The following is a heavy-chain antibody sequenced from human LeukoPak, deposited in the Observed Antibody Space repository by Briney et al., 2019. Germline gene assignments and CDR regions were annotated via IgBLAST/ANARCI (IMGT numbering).Heavy chain of an antibody. D-gene: IGHD1-1*01. Sequence: SVKVSCKASGGTFSSYAFSWVRQAPGQGLEWMGRFIPIFGTSNYAQKFQGRLTFTTDESTGTAYMALSILRSDDTAVYYCALDPGGSFDSWGQGTLITVSS. CDR1: GGTFSSYA. CDR3: ALDPGGSFDS. CDR2: FIPIFGTS. V-gene: IGHV1-69*05. J-gene: IGHJ4*02.